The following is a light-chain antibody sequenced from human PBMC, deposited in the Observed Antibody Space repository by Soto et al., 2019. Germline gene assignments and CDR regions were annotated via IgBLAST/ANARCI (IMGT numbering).Light chain of an antibody. J-gene: IGKJ1*01. CDR3: QQYFTSPWT. CDR1: QSILDRSKNKYY. CDR2: WSS. V-gene: IGKV4-1*01. Sequence: DIVMTQSPDSLAGSLGERATFNCKSSQSILDRSKNKYYLAWYQQKSGQPPKLLIYWSSLRESGVPDRFIGSGSGTDFTLTISSLQAEDVAVYYCQQYFTSPWTFGQGTKVEI.